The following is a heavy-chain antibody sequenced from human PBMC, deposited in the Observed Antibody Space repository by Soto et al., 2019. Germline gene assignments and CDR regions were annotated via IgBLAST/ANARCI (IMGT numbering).Heavy chain of an antibody. Sequence: QVYLVESGGGLVKPGGSLRLSCAASGFTFSDYYMSWIRQAPGKGLEWISYIGASSNHILYTDPVKGRVTISRDNAKNAPYLLMNSLRAEDTAVYYCGSERPGYGIVWWQGRLVSVSS. J-gene: IGHJ1*01. CDR2: IGASSNHI. CDR3: GSERPGYGIV. V-gene: IGHV3-11*05. D-gene: IGHD1-1*01. CDR1: GFTFSDYY.